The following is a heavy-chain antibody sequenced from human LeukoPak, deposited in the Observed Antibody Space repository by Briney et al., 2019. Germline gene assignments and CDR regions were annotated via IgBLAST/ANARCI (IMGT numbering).Heavy chain of an antibody. CDR3: ARLLSPAHTLFGVVWFDP. CDR2: MYHSGST. J-gene: IGHJ5*02. D-gene: IGHD3-3*01. Sequence: TSETLSLTCTVSGGSMSTSGSYWAWIRQPPGKDLEWIGRMYHSGSTYNNPSPKSRITISLDTSKSQFTLKLNSVTAADTAVYYCARLLSPAHTLFGVVWFDPWGPGTLVTVSS. V-gene: IGHV4-39*01. CDR1: GGSMSTSGSY.